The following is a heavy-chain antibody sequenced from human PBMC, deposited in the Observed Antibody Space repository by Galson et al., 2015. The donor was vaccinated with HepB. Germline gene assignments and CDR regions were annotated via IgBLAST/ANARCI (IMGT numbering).Heavy chain of an antibody. CDR1: GFTFSSYG. CDR2: ISYDGSNK. J-gene: IGHJ2*01. Sequence: SLRLSCAASGFTFSSYGMHWVRQAPGKGLEWVAVISYDGSNKYYADSVKGRFTISRDNSKNTLYLQMNSLRAEDTAVYYCAKEDSTAMVPYWYFDLWGRGTLVTVSS. V-gene: IGHV3-30*18. D-gene: IGHD5-18*01. CDR3: AKEDSTAMVPYWYFDL.